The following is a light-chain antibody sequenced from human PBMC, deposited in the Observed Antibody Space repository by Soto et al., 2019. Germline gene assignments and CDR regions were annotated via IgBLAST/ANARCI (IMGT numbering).Light chain of an antibody. Sequence: DIQMTQSPSTLSASVGDRVTITCRASQSLSSWLAWYQQNPGKAPKLLIYKASSLESGVPSRFSGSGSGTEFPLTICSLQPDDFATYYFQQYNSYSWTFVQGTKVESK. CDR3: QQYNSYSWT. V-gene: IGKV1-5*03. J-gene: IGKJ1*01. CDR1: QSLSSW. CDR2: KAS.